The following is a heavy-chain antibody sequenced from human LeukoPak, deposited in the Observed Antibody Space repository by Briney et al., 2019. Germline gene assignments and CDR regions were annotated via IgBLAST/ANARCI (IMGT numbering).Heavy chain of an antibody. J-gene: IGHJ4*02. D-gene: IGHD5-12*01. CDR3: ARGGGYASPIGY. Sequence: SETLSLTCTLSGGSISTYYWSWIRQPPGKGLEWIGYIYHSGSTNYNPSLKSRVTISADTSKNRFSLKLSSVTAADTAVYYCARGGGYASPIGYWGQGALVTVSS. V-gene: IGHV4-59*01. CDR2: IYHSGST. CDR1: GGSISTYY.